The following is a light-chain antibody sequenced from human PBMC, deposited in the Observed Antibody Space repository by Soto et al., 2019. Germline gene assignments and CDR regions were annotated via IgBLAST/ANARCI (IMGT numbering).Light chain of an antibody. V-gene: IGKV3-15*01. CDR1: QSISNN. CDR3: QQYNNWWT. Sequence: EIVMTQSPATLSVSPGERATLSCRASQSISNNLAWYHQRPGQAPRLLIYGAYTRATGIPASFSGSGSGTDFTPTISALLSDALAVYYCQQYNNWWTFGQGTRVDLK. CDR2: GAY. J-gene: IGKJ1*01.